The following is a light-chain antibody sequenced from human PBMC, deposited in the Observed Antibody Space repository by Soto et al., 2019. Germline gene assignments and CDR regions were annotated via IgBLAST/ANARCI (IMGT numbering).Light chain of an antibody. CDR3: SSYAGSNAVV. Sequence: QSVLTQPPSASGSPGQSVTISCTGTSSDVGGYNYVSWYQQHPGKAPKLMIYEVSNRPSGVPDRFSGSKSGNTASLTVSGLQAEDEADYCCSSYAGSNAVVFGGGTKLTVL. J-gene: IGLJ2*01. CDR1: SSDVGGYNY. V-gene: IGLV2-8*01. CDR2: EVS.